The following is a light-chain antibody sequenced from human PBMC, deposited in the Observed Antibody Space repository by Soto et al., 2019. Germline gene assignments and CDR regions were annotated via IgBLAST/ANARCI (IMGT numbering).Light chain of an antibody. V-gene: IGKV1-5*03. CDR3: QHYNSYSEA. Sequence: DIQMTQSPSTVSXXXXXXXXXXXXASQTISSWLAWYQQKPGKAPKLLIYKASTLKSGVPSRFSGSGSGTEFTLTISSLQPDDFATYYCQHYNSYSEAFGQGTKVDTK. CDR1: QTISSW. CDR2: KAS. J-gene: IGKJ1*01.